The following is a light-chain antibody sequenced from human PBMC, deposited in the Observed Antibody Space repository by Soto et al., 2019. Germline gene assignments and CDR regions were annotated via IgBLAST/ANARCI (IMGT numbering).Light chain of an antibody. CDR3: QQANSFPLP. CDR1: QSISNH. J-gene: IGKJ4*01. Sequence: DIQMTQSPFSLSASVEDRVIITCRASQSISNHLNWYQQKPGKAPKLLIYAASSLQSGVPSRFSGSGSGTDFTLTISSLQPEDFATYYCQQANSFPLPFGGGTKVDIK. V-gene: IGKV1-39*01. CDR2: AAS.